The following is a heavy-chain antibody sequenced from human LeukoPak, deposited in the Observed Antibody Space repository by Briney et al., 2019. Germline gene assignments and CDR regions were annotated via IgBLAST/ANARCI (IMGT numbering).Heavy chain of an antibody. Sequence: GGSLRLSCAASGFTFRSYTMNWVRQAPGKGLEWVSSISSSSSYIYYADSVKGRFTISRDNAKNSLYLQMDSLRAEDTAVYYCARDRLAAAGNAFDIWGQGTMVTVSS. V-gene: IGHV3-21*01. CDR1: GFTFRSYT. CDR3: ARDRLAAAGNAFDI. CDR2: ISSSSSYI. D-gene: IGHD6-13*01. J-gene: IGHJ3*02.